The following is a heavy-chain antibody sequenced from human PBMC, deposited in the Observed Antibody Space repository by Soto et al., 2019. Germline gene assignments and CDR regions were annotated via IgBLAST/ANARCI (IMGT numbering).Heavy chain of an antibody. CDR2: IYYGGNT. D-gene: IGHD1-26*01. CDR1: GGSINLYY. CDR3: SRFYYTRLPPDLFYF. Sequence: PWETLSLTCTVSGGSINLYYWSWIRQPPGKGLEWIGYIYYGGNTNYNPSLRSRVTISADTSKNQFTLKLNSVTAADTALYFCSRFYYTRLPPDLFYFWGQGTTVTVSS. J-gene: IGHJ6*02. V-gene: IGHV4-59*01.